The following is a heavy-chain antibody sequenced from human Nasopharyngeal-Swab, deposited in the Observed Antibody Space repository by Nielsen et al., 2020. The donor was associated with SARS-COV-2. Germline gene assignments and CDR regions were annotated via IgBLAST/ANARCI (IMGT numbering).Heavy chain of an antibody. CDR3: AKGKGVGATMVAFDI. V-gene: IGHV3-30-3*01. CDR1: GFTFSSYA. D-gene: IGHD1-26*01. CDR2: ISYDGSNK. Sequence: GESLKISCAASGFTFSSYAMHWVRQAPGKGLEWVAVISYDGSNKYYADSVKGRFTISRDNSKNTLYLQMNSLRAEDTAVYYCAKGKGVGATMVAFDIWGQGTMVTVSS. J-gene: IGHJ3*02.